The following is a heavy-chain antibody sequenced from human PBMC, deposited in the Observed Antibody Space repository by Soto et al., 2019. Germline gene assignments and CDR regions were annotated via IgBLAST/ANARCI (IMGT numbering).Heavy chain of an antibody. D-gene: IGHD3-9*01. CDR3: ARDRAPFDWFPYYFDY. CDR2: ISYDGSNK. V-gene: IGHV3-30-3*01. Sequence: GGSLRLSCAASGFTFSSYAMHWVRQAPGKGLEWVAVISYDGSNKYYADSVKGRFTISRDNSKNTLYLQMNSLRAEDTAVYYCARDRAPFDWFPYYFDYWGQGTLVTVSS. J-gene: IGHJ4*02. CDR1: GFTFSSYA.